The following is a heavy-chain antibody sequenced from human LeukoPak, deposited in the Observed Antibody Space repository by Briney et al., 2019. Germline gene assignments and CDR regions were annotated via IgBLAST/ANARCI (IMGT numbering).Heavy chain of an antibody. CDR1: GFTFSSYG. V-gene: IGHV3-30*02. CDR3: ARDRYWSSPNCWYLDL. J-gene: IGHJ2*01. D-gene: IGHD2-2*01. CDR2: IRYDGSNK. Sequence: GGSLRLSCAASGFTFSSYGMHWVRQTPGKGLEWVAFIRYDGSNKYYADSVKGRFTISRDNSKNTLYLQMNSLRAEDTAFYFFARDRYWSSPNCWYLDLWGRGTLVSVS.